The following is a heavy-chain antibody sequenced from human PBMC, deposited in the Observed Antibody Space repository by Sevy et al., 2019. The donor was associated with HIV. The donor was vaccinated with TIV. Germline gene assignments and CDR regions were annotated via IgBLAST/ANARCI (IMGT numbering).Heavy chain of an antibody. Sequence: GGSLRLSCAASGFTFSSYDMHWVRQATEKGLEWVSAVGTAGDTYYPGSVKGRFTISRENAKNSLYLQMNSLRAGDTAVYYCARGKPGYSSSWYSAGGDYWGQGTLVTVSS. J-gene: IGHJ4*02. CDR3: ARGKPGYSSSWYSAGGDY. CDR2: VGTAGDT. CDR1: GFTFSSYD. V-gene: IGHV3-13*01. D-gene: IGHD6-13*01.